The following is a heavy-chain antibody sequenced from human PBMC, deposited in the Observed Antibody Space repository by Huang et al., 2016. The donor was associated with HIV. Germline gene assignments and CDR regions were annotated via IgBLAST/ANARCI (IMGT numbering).Heavy chain of an antibody. V-gene: IGHV4-39*01. D-gene: IGHD3-22*01. J-gene: IGHJ3*02. Sequence: QLQLQGSGPGLVKPSETLSLTCTVSGGSITSSGYYWGWIRQPPGKGLGWVGSIDYSGSTDNNPSLKSRVTVSVDTSKNQFSLKLSAVTAADTAVYYCARHFSYYDSSGYTPWDAFNIWGQGTMVTVSS. CDR1: GGSITSSGYY. CDR3: ARHFSYYDSSGYTPWDAFNI. CDR2: IDYSGST.